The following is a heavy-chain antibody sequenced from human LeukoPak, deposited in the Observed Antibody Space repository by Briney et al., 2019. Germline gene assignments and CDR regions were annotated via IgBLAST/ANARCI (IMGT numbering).Heavy chain of an antibody. CDR1: GFTFSSYA. CDR2: ISYDGSNK. J-gene: IGHJ4*02. V-gene: IGHV3-30*19. Sequence: PGGSLRLSCAASGFTFSSYAMHWVRQAPGKGLEWVAVISYDGSNKYYADSVKGRFTISRDNSKNTLYLQMNSLRAEDTTVYYCARGMAGYSSGWYNYWGQGTLVTVSS. CDR3: ARGMAGYSSGWYNY. D-gene: IGHD6-19*01.